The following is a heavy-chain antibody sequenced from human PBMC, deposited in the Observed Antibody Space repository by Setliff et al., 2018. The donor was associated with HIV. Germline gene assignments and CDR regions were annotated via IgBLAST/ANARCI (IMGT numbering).Heavy chain of an antibody. Sequence: GASVKVSCKASGYIFFNFGIFWVRQAPGQGLEWMGWTSTHNEHTNYAQTFQDRVAMTTDPSTNTVYMELRGLRSGDTAIYYCARDQGQVLTGYRNWFGPWGQGTLVTVSS. J-gene: IGHJ5*02. CDR1: GYIFFNFG. CDR3: ARDQGQVLTGYRNWFGP. V-gene: IGHV1-18*01. D-gene: IGHD3-9*01. CDR2: TSTHNEHT.